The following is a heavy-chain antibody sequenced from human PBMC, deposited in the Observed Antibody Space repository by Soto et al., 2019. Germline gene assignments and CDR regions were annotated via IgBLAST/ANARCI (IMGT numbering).Heavy chain of an antibody. V-gene: IGHV3-73*01. J-gene: IGHJ6*03. CDR3: TRHAGGQVEHSFYYYFMDV. CDR1: GFPLSDSA. D-gene: IGHD2-15*01. Sequence: EVQLVESGGGLVQPGGSLKLACLASGFPLSDSAIHWVRKASGKGLEWVGRIRSKTNNYATTYGAPVRGRFTMPRDDLKNTAYLQMNNLESEDAAVYYCTRHAGGQVEHSFYYYFMDVRGKGTTVSV. CDR2: IRSKTNNYAT.